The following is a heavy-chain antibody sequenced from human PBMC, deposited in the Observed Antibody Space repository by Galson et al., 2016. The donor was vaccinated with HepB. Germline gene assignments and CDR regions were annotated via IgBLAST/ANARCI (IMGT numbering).Heavy chain of an antibody. D-gene: IGHD5-18*01. CDR3: ARGTLSCTGNSCFYQYFDL. Sequence: SETLSLTCTVSGDSNKVHYRSWIRQPPGKGLEWIGYVHSIGSSFYNPSLRGRVTISVDTSKNHFSLKLDSVTAADTAVYYCARGTLSCTGNSCFYQYFDLWGRGILVSVSS. V-gene: IGHV4-59*11. J-gene: IGHJ2*01. CDR2: VHSIGSS. CDR1: GDSNKVHY.